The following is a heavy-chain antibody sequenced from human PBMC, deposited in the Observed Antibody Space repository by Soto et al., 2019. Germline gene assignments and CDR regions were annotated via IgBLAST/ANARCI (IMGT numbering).Heavy chain of an antibody. J-gene: IGHJ5*02. D-gene: IGHD5-12*01. V-gene: IGHV2-5*02. Sequence: QITLKESGPPLVKPTQTLTLTCTFSGFSLSTSGVGVGWIRQPPGKALEWLALIYWDDDKRYSPSLKSRLTITKDTSKNQVVLTMTNMDPVDTATYYCAHRPVDLPDNNSWFDPWGQGTLVTVSS. CDR1: GFSLSTSGVG. CDR2: IYWDDDK. CDR3: AHRPVDLPDNNSWFDP.